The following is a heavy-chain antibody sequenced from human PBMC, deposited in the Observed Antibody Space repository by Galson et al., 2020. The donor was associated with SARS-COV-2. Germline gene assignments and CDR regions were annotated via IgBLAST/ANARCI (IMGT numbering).Heavy chain of an antibody. J-gene: IGHJ3*02. Sequence: SQTLSLTCSISGDSVSSNSAAWNWLRQSPSRGLEWLGRTYYRSQWSTDYAGSVKSRITINPDTSKNQFSLQLNSVTPEDTAIYYCAGRVAGAGSLHIWGQGTMVTVSS. D-gene: IGHD6-13*01. CDR2: TYYRSQWST. V-gene: IGHV6-1*01. CDR1: GDSVSSNSAA. CDR3: AGRVAGAGSLHI.